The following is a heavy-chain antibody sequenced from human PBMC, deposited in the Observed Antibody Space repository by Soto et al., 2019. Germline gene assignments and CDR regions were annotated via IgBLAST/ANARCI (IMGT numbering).Heavy chain of an antibody. D-gene: IGHD3-9*01. CDR3: AISSYDILTGYLVLTYYYYYGMDV. Sequence: SVKVSCKASGGTFSSYAISWVRQAPGQGLERMGGIIPIFGTANYAQKFQGRVTITADKSTSTAYMELSSLRSEDTAVYYCAISSYDILTGYLVLTYYYYYGMDVWGQGTTVTVSS. CDR2: IIPIFGTA. CDR1: GGTFSSYA. V-gene: IGHV1-69*06. J-gene: IGHJ6*02.